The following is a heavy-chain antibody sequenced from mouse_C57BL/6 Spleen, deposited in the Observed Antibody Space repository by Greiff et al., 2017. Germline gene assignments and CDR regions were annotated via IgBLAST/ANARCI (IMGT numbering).Heavy chain of an antibody. V-gene: IGHV14-1*01. Sequence: VQLQQSGAELVRPGASVKLSCTASGFNIKDYYMHWVKQRPEQGLEWIGWIDPEDGDTAYAPKFQGKATMTADTFSNPAYLQLSSLTSEDTAVYYCTTPAYYSNYAWVAYWGQGTLVTVAA. CDR2: IDPEDGDT. CDR3: TTPAYYSNYAWVAY. CDR1: GFNIKDYY. D-gene: IGHD2-5*01. J-gene: IGHJ3*01.